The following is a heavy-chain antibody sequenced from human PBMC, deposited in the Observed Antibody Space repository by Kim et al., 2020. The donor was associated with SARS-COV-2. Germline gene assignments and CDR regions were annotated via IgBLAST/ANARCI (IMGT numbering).Heavy chain of an antibody. Sequence: SETLSLTCTVSGASISSYYWSWIRQPPGKGLEWIGYIYYSGSTNYNPSLKSRVTISVDTSKNQFSLNLSSVSAADTAVYYCARMGRVPAAVRSWFDPWG. CDR2: IYYSGST. V-gene: IGHV4-59*01. D-gene: IGHD2-2*01. CDR1: GASISSYY. CDR3: ARMGRVPAAVRSWFDP. J-gene: IGHJ5*02.